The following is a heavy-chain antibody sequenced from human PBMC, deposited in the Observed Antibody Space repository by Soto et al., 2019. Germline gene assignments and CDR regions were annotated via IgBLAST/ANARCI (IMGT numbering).Heavy chain of an antibody. CDR1: GGTFSSYA. D-gene: IGHD3-22*01. Sequence: SVKVSCKVSGGTFSSYAISWVRQAPGQGLEWMGGIIPIFGTANYAQKFQGRVTITADESTSTAYMELSSLRSEDTAVYYCATSLYDSSGYYDVDYWGQGTLVTVSS. CDR2: IIPIFGTA. J-gene: IGHJ4*02. CDR3: ATSLYDSSGYYDVDY. V-gene: IGHV1-69*13.